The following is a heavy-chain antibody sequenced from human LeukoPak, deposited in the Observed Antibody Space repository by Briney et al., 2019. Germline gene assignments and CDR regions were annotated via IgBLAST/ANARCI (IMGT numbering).Heavy chain of an antibody. CDR2: ISYDGSNK. CDR3: AKDSGLPGDFDY. D-gene: IGHD3-10*01. Sequence: GGSLRLSCAASGFTFSSYGMHWVLQAPGKGLEWVAVISYDGSNKYYADSVKGRFTISRDNSKNTLYLQMNSLRAEDTAVYYCAKDSGLPGDFDYWGQGTLVTVSS. V-gene: IGHV3-30*18. CDR1: GFTFSSYG. J-gene: IGHJ4*02.